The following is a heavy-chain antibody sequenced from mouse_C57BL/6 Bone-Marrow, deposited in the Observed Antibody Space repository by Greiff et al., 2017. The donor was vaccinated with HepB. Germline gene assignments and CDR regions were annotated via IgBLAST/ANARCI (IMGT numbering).Heavy chain of an antibody. Sequence: VQLQQPGAELVKPGASVKMSCKASGYTFTSYWITWVKQRPGQGLAWIGDIYPGSGSTNYNEKFKSKATLTVDKSSSTAYMQLSSLTSEDSAVYYCARRDYGSPYAMDYWGQGTSVTVSS. CDR3: ARRDYGSPYAMDY. J-gene: IGHJ4*01. D-gene: IGHD1-1*01. CDR2: IYPGSGST. V-gene: IGHV1-55*01. CDR1: GYTFTSYW.